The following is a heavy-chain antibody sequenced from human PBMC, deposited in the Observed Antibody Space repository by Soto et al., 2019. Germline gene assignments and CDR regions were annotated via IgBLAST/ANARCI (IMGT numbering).Heavy chain of an antibody. D-gene: IGHD5-18*01. Sequence: ASVKVSCKASGYTFTHYYIHWVRQAPGQGLEWMGIINPNGGITTYAQKFRAGFTMTRDTSTSTVYLELSSLRSEDSAVYYCATSVNSAMAFDYWGQRTLVTVSS. CDR1: GYTFTHYY. V-gene: IGHV1-46*01. CDR3: ATSVNSAMAFDY. J-gene: IGHJ4*02. CDR2: INPNGGIT.